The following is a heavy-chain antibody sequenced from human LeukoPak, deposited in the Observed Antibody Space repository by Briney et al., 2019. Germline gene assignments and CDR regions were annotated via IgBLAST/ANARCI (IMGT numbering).Heavy chain of an antibody. V-gene: IGHV3-23*01. CDR1: GFTFNNYA. J-gene: IGHJ4*02. D-gene: IGHD3-22*01. CDR2: ISGSGGST. CDR3: AKRGYDTSGYYGYFDY. Sequence: GGSLRLSCAASGFTFNNYAMSWVRQAPGKGLEWVSVISGSGGSTYYADSVQGRFTISRDNSNNTLYLQMNSLRAEDTAVYYCAKRGYDTSGYYGYFDYWAQGALVTVSS.